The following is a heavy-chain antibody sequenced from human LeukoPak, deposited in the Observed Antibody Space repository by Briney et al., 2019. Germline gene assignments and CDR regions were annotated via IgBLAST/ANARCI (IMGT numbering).Heavy chain of an antibody. CDR1: GGSISSYY. CDR3: ARAIYYYDSSGHFDY. CDR2: IYYSGST. V-gene: IGHV4-59*01. Sequence: SETLSLTCTVSGGSISSYYWSWIRQPPGKGLEWIGYIYYSGSTNYNPSLKSRVTISVDTSKNQFSLKLSSVTAADTAVYYCARAIYYYDSSGHFDYWGQGAPVTVSS. J-gene: IGHJ4*02. D-gene: IGHD3-22*01.